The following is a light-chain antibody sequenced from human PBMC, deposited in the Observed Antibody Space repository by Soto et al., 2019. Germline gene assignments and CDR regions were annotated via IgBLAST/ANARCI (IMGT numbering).Light chain of an antibody. Sequence: QSVLTQPPSVSGAPGQRVTISCTGSSSNIGAGYDVHWYQQLPGTAPKLLIYGDNNRPSGVPDRFSGSKSGTSASLAITGLQAEDAADYFCQSFDSGLSGSIFGTGTKVTVL. J-gene: IGLJ1*01. V-gene: IGLV1-40*01. CDR1: SSNIGAGYD. CDR2: GDN. CDR3: QSFDSGLSGSI.